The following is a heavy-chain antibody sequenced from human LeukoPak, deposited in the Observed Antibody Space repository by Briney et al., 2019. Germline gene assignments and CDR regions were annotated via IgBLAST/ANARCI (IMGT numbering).Heavy chain of an antibody. Sequence: SETLSLTCAVYGGSFSGYYWSWIRQPPGKGLEWIGEINHSGSTNYNPSLKSRVTISVDTSKNQFSLKLSSVTAADTAVYYCARPRRWYDSSGYHRRSSGGFDYWGQGTPVTVSS. D-gene: IGHD3-22*01. V-gene: IGHV4-34*01. CDR3: ARPRRWYDSSGYHRRSSGGFDY. J-gene: IGHJ4*02. CDR2: INHSGST. CDR1: GGSFSGYY.